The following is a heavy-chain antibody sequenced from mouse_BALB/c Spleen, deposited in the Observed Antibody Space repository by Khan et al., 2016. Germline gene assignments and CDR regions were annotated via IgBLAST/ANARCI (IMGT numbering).Heavy chain of an antibody. V-gene: IGHV1-7*01. CDR3: ARGVAGYYFYY. CDR1: GYTFTSYW. J-gene: IGHJ2*01. D-gene: IGHD1-1*02. Sequence: QVQLQQSGAELAKPGASVKMSCKASGYTFTSYWMHWVKQRPGQGLEWIGYINPSTGYTEYNQKFKDKATLTADKYSSTAYMQMSSLTSEDSAVYYCARGVAGYYFYYLGLVTTLTVSS. CDR2: INPSTGYT.